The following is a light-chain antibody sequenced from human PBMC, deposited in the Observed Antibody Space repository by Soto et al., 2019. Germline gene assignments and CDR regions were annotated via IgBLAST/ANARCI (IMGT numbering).Light chain of an antibody. CDR3: QQYNNWPRT. CDR2: GAS. Sequence: EIVMTQSPATLSVSPGEGATLSCRASQSVRRNLAWYQQRPGQAPRLLIYGASTRATGIPETFSGSGSGTEFTLTISSLQSEDFAVYYCQQYNNWPRTFGQETKVEIK. CDR1: QSVRRN. J-gene: IGKJ1*01. V-gene: IGKV3-15*01.